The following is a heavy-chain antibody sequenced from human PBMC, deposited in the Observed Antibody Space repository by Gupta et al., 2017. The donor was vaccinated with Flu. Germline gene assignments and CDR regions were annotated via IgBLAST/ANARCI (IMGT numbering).Heavy chain of an antibody. D-gene: IGHD5-12*01. V-gene: IGHV1-2*02. CDR1: GDTFTGYF. CDR2: INPNSGRT. Sequence: QGQLGESWAEGEKPGAPVKVSCKASGDTFTGYFIHWVGQAPGQGLEWMGWINPNSGRTQSAQKVQGRVTMTRDTSVSTAYMEVSRLTSDDTAVYYCARDRDSGGDDYAEYFHDGGQGTMVTVSS. J-gene: IGHJ1*01. CDR3: ARDRDSGGDDYAEYFHD.